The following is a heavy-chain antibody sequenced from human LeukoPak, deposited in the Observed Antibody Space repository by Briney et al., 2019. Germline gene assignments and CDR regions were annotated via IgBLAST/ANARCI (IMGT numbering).Heavy chain of an antibody. CDR1: GGSFSGYY. CDR2: INHSGST. D-gene: IGHD2-2*01. J-gene: IGHJ5*02. V-gene: IGHV4-34*01. Sequence: SETLSLSCAVYGGSFSGYYWSWVRQPPGKGLEWIGEINHSGSTNYNPSLKSRVTISVDTSKNQFSLKLSSVTAADTAVYYCARGLWDIVVVPAARSWFDPWGQGTLATVSS. CDR3: ARGLWDIVVVPAARSWFDP.